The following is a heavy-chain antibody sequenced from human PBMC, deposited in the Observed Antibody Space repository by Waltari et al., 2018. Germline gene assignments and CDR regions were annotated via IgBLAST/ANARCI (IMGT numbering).Heavy chain of an antibody. D-gene: IGHD3-16*02. V-gene: IGHV3-23*01. Sequence: EVQLLESAGGLVQPGEALRLSCAASGFSFMGFALSWVRQAPGGGLGGVASISGSGATPFYADSVKGRFTIVRDNSRDTVYLQMNSLRVDDSAVYYCAKGSRGYTNYFLDSWGQGTLVSVSS. CDR2: ISGSGATP. CDR3: AKGSRGYTNYFLDS. CDR1: GFSFMGFA. J-gene: IGHJ4*02.